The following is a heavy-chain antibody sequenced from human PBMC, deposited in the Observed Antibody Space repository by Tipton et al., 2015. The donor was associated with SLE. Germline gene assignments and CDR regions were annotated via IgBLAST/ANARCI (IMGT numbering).Heavy chain of an antibody. CDR1: GGSISRGGYY. Sequence: TLSLTCTVSGGSISRGGYYWSWIRQLPGKGLEWIGYIFESGNTYYYNPSLKSRVTILVDTSKNQFSLRLSSVTAADTAMYYCARSPNLGYCSGGACYRLDYWGQGTLVTVSS. V-gene: IGHV4-31*03. CDR3: ARSPNLGYCSGGACYRLDY. J-gene: IGHJ4*02. CDR2: IFESGNTY. D-gene: IGHD2-15*01.